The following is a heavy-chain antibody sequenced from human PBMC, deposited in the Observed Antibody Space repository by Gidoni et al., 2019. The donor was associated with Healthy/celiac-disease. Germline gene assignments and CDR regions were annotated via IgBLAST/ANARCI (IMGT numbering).Heavy chain of an antibody. CDR1: ASTFTSYY. D-gene: IGHD3-10*01. Sequence: QVQLVQSGAAVKKPGASVKVSCKASASTFTSYYMHWVRQAPGQGLEWMGIINPSGGSTSYAQKFQGRVTMTRDTSTSTVYMELSSLRSEDTAVYYCARVLGRFGDRTDYWGQGTLVTVSS. J-gene: IGHJ4*02. CDR3: ARVLGRFGDRTDY. V-gene: IGHV1-46*01. CDR2: INPSGGST.